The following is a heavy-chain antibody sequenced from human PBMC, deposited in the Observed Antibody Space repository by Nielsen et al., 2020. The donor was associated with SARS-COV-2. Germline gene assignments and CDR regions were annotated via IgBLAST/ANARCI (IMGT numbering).Heavy chain of an antibody. CDR3: ARVEGSSWYFDY. Sequence: GGSLRLSCEASGFTFSDYYMSWIRQAPGKGLEWVSYISTSSSYTNYADSVKGRFTISRDNAENSLSLQMNSLRVEDTAVYYCARVEGSSWYFDYWGQGTLVTVSS. D-gene: IGHD6-13*01. J-gene: IGHJ4*02. CDR2: ISTSSSYT. V-gene: IGHV3-11*05. CDR1: GFTFSDYY.